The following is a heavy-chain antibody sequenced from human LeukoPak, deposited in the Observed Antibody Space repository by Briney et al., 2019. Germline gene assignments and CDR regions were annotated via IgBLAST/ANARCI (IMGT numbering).Heavy chain of an antibody. CDR2: IYYSGST. CDR3: ARSLGSADDYSNFMDV. D-gene: IGHD4-11*01. CDR1: GGSISSYY. Sequence: SETLSLTCTVSGGSISSYYWSWIRQPPGKGLEWIGYIYYSGSTNYNPSLKSRVTISVDTSKNQFSLKLSSVTAADTAVYYCARSLGSADDYSNFMDVWGKGTTVTVSS. V-gene: IGHV4-59*01. J-gene: IGHJ6*03.